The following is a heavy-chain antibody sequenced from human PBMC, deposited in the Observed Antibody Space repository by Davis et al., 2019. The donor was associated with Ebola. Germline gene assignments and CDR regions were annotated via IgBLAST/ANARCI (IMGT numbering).Heavy chain of an antibody. Sequence: SETLSLTCTVSGGSIRSYYWSWIRQSPGKGLEWVGYVYSSGNTHYNPSLESRVTISLDTSKDQFSLNLNSVTAADTAVYYCARDHGAGNLDVWGQGTTVTVSS. J-gene: IGHJ6*02. CDR2: VYSSGNT. CDR3: ARDHGAGNLDV. D-gene: IGHD3-16*01. V-gene: IGHV4-59*01. CDR1: GGSIRSYY.